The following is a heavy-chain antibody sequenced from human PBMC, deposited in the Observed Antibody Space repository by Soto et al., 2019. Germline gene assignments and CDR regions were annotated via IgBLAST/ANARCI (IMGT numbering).Heavy chain of an antibody. D-gene: IGHD4-17*01. Sequence: QLQLQESGPGXVKPSETLSLTCTVSGGSISSSSYYWGWIRQPPGKGLEWIGSIYYSGSTXXXXXXXXXVXXXXXXXXXXXXXXXXXXXXXXXAVYXCXXYGXYXWYXDLWGRGXLVTV. J-gene: IGHJ2*01. CDR3: XXYGXYXWYXDL. CDR1: GGSISSSSYY. V-gene: IGHV4-39*01. CDR2: IYYSGST.